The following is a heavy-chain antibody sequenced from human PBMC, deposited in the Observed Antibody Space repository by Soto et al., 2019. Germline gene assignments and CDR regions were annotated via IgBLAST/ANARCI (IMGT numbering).Heavy chain of an antibody. CDR3: AGGIAARPLGY. D-gene: IGHD6-6*01. J-gene: IGHJ4*02. CDR1: GGSISSYY. CDR2: IYYSGST. V-gene: IGHV4-59*01. Sequence: SETLSLTCTVSGGSISSYYWSWIRQPPGKGLEWIGYIYYSGSTNYNPSLKSRVTISVDTSKNQFSLKPSSVTAADTAVYYCAGGIAARPLGYWGQGTLVTVSS.